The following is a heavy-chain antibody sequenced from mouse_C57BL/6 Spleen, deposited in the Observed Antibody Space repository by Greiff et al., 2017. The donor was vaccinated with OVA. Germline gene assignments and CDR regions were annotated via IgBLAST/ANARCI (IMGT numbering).Heavy chain of an antibody. J-gene: IGHJ2*01. CDR1: GFTFTDYY. V-gene: IGHV7-3*01. CDR3: ARVPVVAPYYFDY. CDR2: IRNKANGYTT. D-gene: IGHD1-1*01. Sequence: EVQLQESGGGLVQPGGSLSLSCAASGFTFTDYYMSWVRQTPGKALEWLGFIRNKANGYTTEYSASVQGRFTISRDNSQSILYLQMNALRAEDSATYYCARVPVVAPYYFDYWGQGTTLTVSS.